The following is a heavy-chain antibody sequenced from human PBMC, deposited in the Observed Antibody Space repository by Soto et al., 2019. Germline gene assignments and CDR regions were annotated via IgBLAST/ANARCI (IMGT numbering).Heavy chain of an antibody. CDR1: GGSISSYY. Sequence: SETLSLTCTVSGGSISSYYWSWIRQPPGKGLEWIGYIYYSGSTNYNPSLKSRVTISVDTSKNQLSLKLSSVTAADTAVYYCARESYDILTGYYAFDIWGQGTMVTVSS. V-gene: IGHV4-59*01. J-gene: IGHJ3*02. D-gene: IGHD3-9*01. CDR3: ARESYDILTGYYAFDI. CDR2: IYYSGST.